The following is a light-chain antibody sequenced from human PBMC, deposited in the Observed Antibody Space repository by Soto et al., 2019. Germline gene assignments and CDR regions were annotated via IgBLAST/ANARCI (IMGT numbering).Light chain of an antibody. CDR1: QSVSSY. Sequence: EIALTKSPATLSLSPGERATLSCRASQSVSSYLAWYQQKPGQAPRLLIYDASNRATGIPARFSGSGSGTDFTLTISSLEPEDFAVYYCQQRSNWPPLTFGQGTKVEIK. J-gene: IGKJ1*01. V-gene: IGKV3-11*01. CDR3: QQRSNWPPLT. CDR2: DAS.